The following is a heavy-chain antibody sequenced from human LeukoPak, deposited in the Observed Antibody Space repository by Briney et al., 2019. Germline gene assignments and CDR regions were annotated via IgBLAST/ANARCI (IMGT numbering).Heavy chain of an antibody. CDR3: ATAPGYISV. D-gene: IGHD6-25*01. J-gene: IGHJ4*02. V-gene: IGHV1-24*01. Sequence: ASVKVSCKVSGNTLTELSMHWVRQAPGKGLEWMGGFDPEDGETIYAQQFQGRVTMTEDTTADTAYMEMRSLRYDDTAVYYCATAPGYISVWGQGTPVTVSS. CDR2: FDPEDGET. CDR1: GNTLTELS.